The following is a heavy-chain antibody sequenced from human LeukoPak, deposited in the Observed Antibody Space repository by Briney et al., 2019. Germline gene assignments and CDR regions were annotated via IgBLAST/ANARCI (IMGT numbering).Heavy chain of an antibody. D-gene: IGHD6-19*01. CDR2: VYYSEST. J-gene: IGHJ4*02. CDR1: GASISSYY. Sequence: SETESPTCTVSGASISSYYWSWIRQPPGKGLEWIGYVYYSESTNYNPSLKSRVTISIDTSKNQFSLKLSSVTAADTAVYYCARRRYSSGQIDCWGQGTLVTVSS. V-gene: IGHV4-59*08. CDR3: ARRRYSSGQIDC.